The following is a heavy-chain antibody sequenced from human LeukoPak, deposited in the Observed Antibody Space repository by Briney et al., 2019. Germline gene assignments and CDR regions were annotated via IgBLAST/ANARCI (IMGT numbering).Heavy chain of an antibody. CDR2: ISYDGSNK. Sequence: GRSLRLSCAASGFTFSSYGMQWVRQAPGKGLEWVAVISYDGSNKYYADSVKGRFTISRDNSKNTLYLQMNSLRAEDTAVYYCAKDPYYYDSSGYGPYYFDYWGQGTLVTVSS. CDR3: AKDPYYYDSSGYGPYYFDY. D-gene: IGHD3-22*01. V-gene: IGHV3-30*18. J-gene: IGHJ4*02. CDR1: GFTFSSYG.